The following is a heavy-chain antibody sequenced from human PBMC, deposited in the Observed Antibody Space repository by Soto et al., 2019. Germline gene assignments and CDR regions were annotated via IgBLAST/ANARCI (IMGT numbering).Heavy chain of an antibody. D-gene: IGHD2-15*01. J-gene: IGHJ4*02. CDR3: AKEIVAAAYVETSPFDF. Sequence: VRLLESGGGLVQPGGSLRLFCAASGFTFSSYAMGWVRQAPGKGLEWVSGIDGSGGDTSFADSVKGRFTISRDNSENTLYLYMNSLRAEDTARYFCAKEIVAAAYVETSPFDFWGQGTLVTVSS. CDR2: IDGSGGDT. CDR1: GFTFSSYA. V-gene: IGHV3-23*01.